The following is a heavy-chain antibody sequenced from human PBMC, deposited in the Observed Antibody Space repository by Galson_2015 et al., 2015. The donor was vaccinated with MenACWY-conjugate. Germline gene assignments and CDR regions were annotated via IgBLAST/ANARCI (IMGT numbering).Heavy chain of an antibody. D-gene: IGHD2-2*01. CDR1: GGTFSSYA. V-gene: IGHV1-69*06. CDR2: IIPIFGTA. J-gene: IGHJ2*01. Sequence: SVKVSCKASGGTFSSYAISWVRQAPGQGLEWMGGIIPIFGTANYAQKFQGRVTITADKSTSTAYMELSSLRSEDTAVYYCRAVPAATSNWCFDLWGRGTLVTVSS. CDR3: RAVPAATSNWCFDL.